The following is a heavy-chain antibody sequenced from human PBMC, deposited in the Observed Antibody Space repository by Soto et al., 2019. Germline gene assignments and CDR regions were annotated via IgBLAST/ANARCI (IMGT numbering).Heavy chain of an antibody. V-gene: IGHV3-33*01. D-gene: IGHD6-19*01. CDR2: IWYDGSNK. Sequence: GGSLRLSCAASGFTFSSYGMHWVRQAPGKGLEWVAVIWYDGSNKYYADSVKGRFTISRDNSKNTLYLQMNSLRAEDTAVYYCARFSGWIVTSDSGCFDYWGQGTLVTVSS. J-gene: IGHJ4*02. CDR1: GFTFSSYG. CDR3: ARFSGWIVTSDSGCFDY.